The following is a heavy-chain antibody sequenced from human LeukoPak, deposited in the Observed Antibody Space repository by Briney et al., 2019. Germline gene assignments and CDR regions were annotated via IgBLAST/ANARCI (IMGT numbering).Heavy chain of an antibody. CDR1: GGSISSHY. J-gene: IGHJ5*02. D-gene: IGHD3-22*01. CDR2: IYYRGNT. CDR3: ARSDWLNKENYFDP. Sequence: SETLSLTCTVSGGSISSHYWNWIRQVPGKGLEWIGYIYYRGNTNYNPSLESRLTISVDTSKNQFSLKLTSVTAADTAVYYRARSDWLNKENYFDPWGQGTLVTVSS. V-gene: IGHV4-59*11.